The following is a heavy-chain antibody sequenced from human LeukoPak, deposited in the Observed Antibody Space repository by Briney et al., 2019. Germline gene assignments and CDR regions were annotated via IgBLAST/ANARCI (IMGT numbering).Heavy chain of an antibody. CDR3: ARAGDLSLYYFDY. J-gene: IGHJ4*02. CDR1: GYTFTNYG. D-gene: IGHD3-16*01. CDR2: ISVYSDNT. V-gene: IGHV1-18*01. Sequence: ASVSVSCKASGYTFTNYGISWVRQAPGQGLEWMGWISVYSDNTNYVQRLQGRVTLTTDTSTSTDYMELRSLRSDDTAMYYCARAGDLSLYYFDYWGQGTLVTVSS.